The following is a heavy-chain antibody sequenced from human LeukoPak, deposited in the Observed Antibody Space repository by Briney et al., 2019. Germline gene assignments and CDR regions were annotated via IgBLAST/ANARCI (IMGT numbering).Heavy chain of an antibody. CDR2: IYYSGST. CDR3: ARLRNYDFWSGYNDAFDI. J-gene: IGHJ3*02. CDR1: GGSISSYY. V-gene: IGHV4-59*01. Sequence: SETLSLTCTVSGGSISSYYWSWIRQPPGKGLEWIGYIYYSGSTNYNPSLKSRVTISVDTSKNQFSLKLSSVTAADTAVYYCARLRNYDFWSGYNDAFDIWGQGTMVTVSS. D-gene: IGHD3-3*01.